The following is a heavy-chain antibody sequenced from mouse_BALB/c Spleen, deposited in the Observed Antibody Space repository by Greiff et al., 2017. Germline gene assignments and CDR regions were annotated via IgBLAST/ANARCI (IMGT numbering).Heavy chain of an antibody. CDR3: VRPLDYYASFAY. CDR1: GFTFNTYA. Sequence: EVKLVESGGGLVQPKGSLKLSCAASGFTFNTYAMNWVRQAPGKGLEWVARIRSKSNNYATYYADSVKDRFTISRDDSQSMLYLQMNNLKTEDTAMYYCVRPLDYYASFAYWGQGTLVTVSA. CDR2: IRSKSNNYAT. D-gene: IGHD1-1*01. J-gene: IGHJ3*01. V-gene: IGHV10-1*02.